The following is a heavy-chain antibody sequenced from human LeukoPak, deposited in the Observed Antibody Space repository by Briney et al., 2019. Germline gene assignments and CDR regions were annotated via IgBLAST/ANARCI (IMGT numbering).Heavy chain of an antibody. V-gene: IGHV5-51*01. D-gene: IGHD2-8*02. Sequence: GESLQISCKGSGHTFTKSWIAWVRQKPGKGLEWMGLIYPDDSDTRYNPSFQGQVTISADKSITTAYLQWSSLKASDTAMYYCARSAGHCTDTGCYSYNWFHLWGQGSLVTVSS. CDR3: ARSAGHCTDTGCYSYNWFHL. J-gene: IGHJ5*02. CDR1: GHTFTKSW. CDR2: IYPDDSDT.